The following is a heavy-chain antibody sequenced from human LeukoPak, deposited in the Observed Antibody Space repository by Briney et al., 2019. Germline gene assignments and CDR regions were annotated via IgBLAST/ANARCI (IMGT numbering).Heavy chain of an antibody. CDR3: ARDCSDSSSDYYPLGY. CDR2: ISYDGSNK. Sequence: GGSLRLSCAASGFTFSSYAMHWVRQAPGKGLEWVAVISYDGSNKYYADSVKGRFTISRDNSKNTLFLQMNRLRAEDTAVYYCARDCSDSSSDYYPLGYWGQGTLVTVSS. D-gene: IGHD3-22*01. J-gene: IGHJ4*02. V-gene: IGHV3-30*14. CDR1: GFTFSSYA.